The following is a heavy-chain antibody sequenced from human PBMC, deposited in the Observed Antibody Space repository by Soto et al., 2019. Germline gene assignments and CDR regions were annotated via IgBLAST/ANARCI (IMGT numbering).Heavy chain of an antibody. Sequence: GGSLRLSCSASGFTFSSYAMHWVRQAPGKGLECVSGIRGNGDPPFYADSVKGRFIISRDNSKNTLFLQMSSLSADDTAVYYCVKSRGGNNFDFFDWGQGALVTVSS. CDR3: VKSRGGNNFDFFD. CDR2: IRGNGDPP. J-gene: IGHJ4*02. V-gene: IGHV3-64D*06. D-gene: IGHD5-12*01. CDR1: GFTFSSYA.